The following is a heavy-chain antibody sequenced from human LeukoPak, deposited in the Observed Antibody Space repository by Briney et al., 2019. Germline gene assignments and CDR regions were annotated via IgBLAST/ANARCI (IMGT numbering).Heavy chain of an antibody. D-gene: IGHD2-21*02. J-gene: IGHJ2*01. Sequence: SGPALVKPTQTLTLTCTLSGFSLSTTGICMSWIRQPPGRALEWLARLDWDGDKYYSTSLKTRLTISKDTFKNQVLLTMTNMDPVDTATYYCARIHNGGDPSNRYFDLWGRGTLVTVSS. CDR3: ARIHNGGDPSNRYFDL. CDR2: LDWDGDK. V-gene: IGHV2-70*11. CDR1: GFSLSTTGIC.